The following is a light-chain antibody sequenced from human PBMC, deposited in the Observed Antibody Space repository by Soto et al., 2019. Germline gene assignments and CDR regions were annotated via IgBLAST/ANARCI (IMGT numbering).Light chain of an antibody. CDR2: ENY. V-gene: IGLV1-51*02. CDR1: SSNIGNNY. J-gene: IGLJ2*01. CDR3: GTWDSSLTTVV. Sequence: QSVLTQPPSVSAAPGQKVTISCSGSSSNIGNNYVSWYQQLPGTAPKLLIYENYKRPSGIPDRFSGSKSDTSATLGITGLQTGDEADYYCGTWDSSLTTVVFGGGTKVTVL.